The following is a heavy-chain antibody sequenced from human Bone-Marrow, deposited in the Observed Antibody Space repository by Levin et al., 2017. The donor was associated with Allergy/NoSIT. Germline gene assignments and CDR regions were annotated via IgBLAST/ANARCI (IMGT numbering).Heavy chain of an antibody. V-gene: IGHV3-30*18. Sequence: PGGSLRLSCAASGFTFSNYGMHWVRQAPGKGLDWVADISYDGSQKFYADSVKGRFTISRDNSKNTLYLQMNNLRTEDTAVYYCANSRYFDLLTDLRNWGQGTPVTVSS. CDR2: ISYDGSQK. J-gene: IGHJ4*02. D-gene: IGHD3-9*01. CDR3: ANSRYFDLLTDLRN. CDR1: GFTFSNYG.